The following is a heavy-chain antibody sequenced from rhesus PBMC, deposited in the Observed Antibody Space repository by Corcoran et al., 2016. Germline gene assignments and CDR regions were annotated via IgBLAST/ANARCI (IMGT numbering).Heavy chain of an antibody. D-gene: IGHD5-24*01. CDR1: GGSISSNY. CDR2: ISGSGGST. J-gene: IGHJ4*01. V-gene: IGHV4-173*01. CDR3: ARQYSGYPEAYDY. Sequence: QLQLQESGPGLVKPSETLSLTCAVSGGSISSNYWSWIRQPPGKGLEWIGRISGSGGSTDYNPSRKSRVTSSTDTSKNQFSLKLRSVTAADTAVYYCARQYSGYPEAYDYWGQGVLVTVSS.